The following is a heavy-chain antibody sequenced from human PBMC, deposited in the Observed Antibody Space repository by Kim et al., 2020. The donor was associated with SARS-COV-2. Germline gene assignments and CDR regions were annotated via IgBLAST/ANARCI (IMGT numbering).Heavy chain of an antibody. D-gene: IGHD3-16*01. Sequence: GGSLRLSCAASGFTFTSFAMTWVRQAPGRGLEWVSAISGSGDKTFYADSVSGRFTISRDNSKNTLYLQMNSLSAEDTAVYFCAKDGAPNSDSWYYFDSWGQGALVTVSS. J-gene: IGHJ4*02. CDR2: ISGSGDKT. CDR1: GFTFTSFA. CDR3: AKDGAPNSDSWYYFDS. V-gene: IGHV3-23*01.